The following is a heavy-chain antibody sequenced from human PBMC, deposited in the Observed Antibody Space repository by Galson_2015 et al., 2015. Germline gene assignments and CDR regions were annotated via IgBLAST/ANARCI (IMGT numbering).Heavy chain of an antibody. V-gene: IGHV1-24*01. Sequence: SVKVSCKVSGYTLTELSMHWVRQAPGKGLEWMGGFDPEDGETIYAQKFQGRVTMTEDTSTDTAYMELSSLRSEDTAVYYCATVYYYGSGSRNAFDIWGQGTMVTVSS. CDR3: ATVYYYGSGSRNAFDI. J-gene: IGHJ3*02. D-gene: IGHD3-10*01. CDR1: GYTLTELS. CDR2: FDPEDGET.